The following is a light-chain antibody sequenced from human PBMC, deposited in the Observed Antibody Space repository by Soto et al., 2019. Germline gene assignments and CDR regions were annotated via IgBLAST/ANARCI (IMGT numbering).Light chain of an antibody. CDR2: DAF. Sequence: EIVLTQSPGTLSLSPGERATLSCRASESGTSNQLAWYQQKPGQAPRLLIYDAFIRPSGIPDRFSGSESGTDFTLTISALEPEDFAVYYCQRYGTSRGTFGQGTKLEIK. J-gene: IGKJ2*01. CDR1: ESGTSNQ. CDR3: QRYGTSRGT. V-gene: IGKV3-20*01.